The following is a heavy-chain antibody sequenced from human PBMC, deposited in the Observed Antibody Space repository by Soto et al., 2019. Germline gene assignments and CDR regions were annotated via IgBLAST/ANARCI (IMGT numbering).Heavy chain of an antibody. D-gene: IGHD4-17*01. CDR3: ARTNDYGGEFDY. V-gene: IGHV1-69*13. CDR1: GGTFSSYA. J-gene: IGHJ4*02. CDR2: IIPIFGTA. Sequence: ASVKVSCKASGGTFSSYAISWVRQAPGQGLEWMGGIIPIFGTANYAQKFQGRVTITADESTSTAYMELSSLRSEDTAVYYCARTNDYGGEFDYWGQGTLVTVS.